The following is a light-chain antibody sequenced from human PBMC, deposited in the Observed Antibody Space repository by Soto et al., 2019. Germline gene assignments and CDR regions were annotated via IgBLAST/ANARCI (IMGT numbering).Light chain of an antibody. J-gene: IGKJ2*01. CDR2: STS. CDR3: QQHNSYPYT. CDR1: QDISTF. V-gene: IGKV1-9*01. Sequence: DIQLTQSPSFLSASVGDRVTITCRASQDISTFLAWYQQKPGKAPQLLIYSTSYLHSGVPSRFSGSGSGTEFTLTVSSLQPEDFATYHCQQHNSYPYTFGQGTNLEIK.